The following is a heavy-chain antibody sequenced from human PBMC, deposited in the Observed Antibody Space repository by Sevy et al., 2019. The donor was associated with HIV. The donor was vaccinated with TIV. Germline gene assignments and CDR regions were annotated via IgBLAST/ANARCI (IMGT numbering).Heavy chain of an antibody. Sequence: GGSLRLSCAASGFTVSSNYMSWVRQAPGKGLEWVSFINDVSSTNFADSVEGRFTISPDNSKNTLYLQMNSLRAEDTALYYCATQSGYCTSPGAFDIWGQGTMVTVSS. V-gene: IGHV3-53*01. CDR2: INDVSST. D-gene: IGHD6-13*01. CDR1: GFTVSSNY. CDR3: ATQSGYCTSPGAFDI. J-gene: IGHJ3*02.